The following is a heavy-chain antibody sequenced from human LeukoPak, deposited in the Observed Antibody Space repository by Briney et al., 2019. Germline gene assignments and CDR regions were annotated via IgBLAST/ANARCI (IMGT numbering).Heavy chain of an antibody. J-gene: IGHJ4*02. D-gene: IGHD1-26*01. V-gene: IGHV3-30*18. CDR3: AKTKVGATVAVLDY. CDR2: ISKDGSNE. Sequence: PGGSLRLSCAASGFTFSTYGMHWVRQAPGKGLEWVAVISKDGSNEYYADSAKGRFTISRDNSKNTLFLQMNSLRAEDTAVYYCAKTKVGATVAVLDYWGQGTLVTVSS. CDR1: GFTFSTYG.